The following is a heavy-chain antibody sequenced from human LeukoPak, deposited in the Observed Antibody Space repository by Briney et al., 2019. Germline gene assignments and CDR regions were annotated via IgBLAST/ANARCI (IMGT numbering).Heavy chain of an antibody. CDR1: AYSISSGYY. V-gene: IGHV4-38-2*01. CDR2: IFHTGRT. CDR3: ARSQANEGMGY. D-gene: IGHD1-1*01. Sequence: SETLSLTCVVSAYSISSGYYWGWIRQPPGKGLEWIGSIFHTGRTYYNQSLMGRVTLSVDTSKNHFSLRLMSVTAADTAVYYCARSQANEGMGYWGQGALVTVSS. J-gene: IGHJ4*02.